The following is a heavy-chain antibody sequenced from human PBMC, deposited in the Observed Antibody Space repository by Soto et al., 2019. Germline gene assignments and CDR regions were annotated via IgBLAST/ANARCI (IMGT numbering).Heavy chain of an antibody. CDR3: ARGTPYGGNYFDF. J-gene: IGHJ4*02. D-gene: IGHD4-17*01. Sequence: QVQLQESGPGLVKPSQTLSLTCTVSGGSISSGGYYWSWIRQHPGKGLEWIGYIYYSGSTYYNPSLTSRVTISVDTSKNQFSLKLSSVTAADTAVYYCARGTPYGGNYFDFWGQGTLVTVSS. CDR1: GGSISSGGYY. V-gene: IGHV4-31*03. CDR2: IYYSGST.